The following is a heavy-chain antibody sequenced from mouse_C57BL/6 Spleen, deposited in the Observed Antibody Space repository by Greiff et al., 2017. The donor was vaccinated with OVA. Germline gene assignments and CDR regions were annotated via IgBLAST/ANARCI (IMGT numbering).Heavy chain of an antibody. Sequence: VQLQQSGPELVKPGASVKIPCKASGYTFTDYNMDWVKQSHGKSLEWIGDINPNNGGTIYNQKFKGKATLTVDKSSSTAYMELRSLTSEDTAVYYCARIYYYGSSPFDYWGQGTTLTVSS. V-gene: IGHV1-18*01. CDR3: ARIYYYGSSPFDY. CDR1: GYTFTDYN. CDR2: INPNNGGT. D-gene: IGHD1-1*01. J-gene: IGHJ2*01.